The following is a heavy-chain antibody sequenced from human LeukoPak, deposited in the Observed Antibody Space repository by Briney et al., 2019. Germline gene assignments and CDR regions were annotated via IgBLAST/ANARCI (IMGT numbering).Heavy chain of an antibody. V-gene: IGHV4-39*07. J-gene: IGHJ4*02. CDR2: IYYSGST. Sequence: SETLSLTCTVSGGSISSSSYYWGWIRQPPGKGLEWIGSIYYSGSTYYNPSLKSRVTISVDTSKNQFSLKLSSVTAADTAVYYCARGRKLNDYWGQGTLVTVSS. CDR1: GGSISSSSYY. CDR3: ARGRKLNDY.